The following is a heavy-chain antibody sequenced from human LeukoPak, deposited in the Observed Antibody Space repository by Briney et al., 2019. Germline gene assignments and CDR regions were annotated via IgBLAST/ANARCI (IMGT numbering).Heavy chain of an antibody. V-gene: IGHV4-30-4*01. CDR1: GGSIGSGDYY. J-gene: IGHJ4*02. CDR3: AGDYDSSGYYGY. CDR2: IYYSGST. Sequence: SQTLSLTCTVSGGSIGSGDYYWSWIRQPPGQGLEWIGYIYYSGSTYYNPSLKSRVTISVDTSKNQFSLKLSSVTAADTAVYYCAGDYDSSGYYGYWGQGTLVTVSS. D-gene: IGHD3-22*01.